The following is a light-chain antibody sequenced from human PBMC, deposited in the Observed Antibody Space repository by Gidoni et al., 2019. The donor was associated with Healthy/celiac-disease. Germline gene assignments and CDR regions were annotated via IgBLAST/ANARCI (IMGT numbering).Light chain of an antibody. Sequence: DIQMTQSPSSLSASVGDRVTITCQASQDIRNYLNWYQQKPGKAHKLLIYDASNLETGVPSRFSGSGSGTDFTFTISSLQPEDIATYYCQQYDNHRIFTFGPGTKVDIK. CDR2: DAS. V-gene: IGKV1-33*01. J-gene: IGKJ3*01. CDR3: QQYDNHRIFT. CDR1: QDIRNY.